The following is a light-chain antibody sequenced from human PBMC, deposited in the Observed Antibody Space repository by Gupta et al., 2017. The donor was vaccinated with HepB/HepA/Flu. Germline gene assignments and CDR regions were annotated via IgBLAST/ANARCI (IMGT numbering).Light chain of an antibody. CDR1: QSLGTY. CDR3: QQFSNWPRT. J-gene: IGKJ1*01. CDR2: GAS. Sequence: DIVMTQSPATLYVSPGERATLSCRASQSLGTYLAWYQQKPGLPPRLLIYGASTRATGIPARFSGSGSGTEFTLTISSLQSEDFAVYYGQQFSNWPRTFGQGTKVEI. V-gene: IGKV3-15*01.